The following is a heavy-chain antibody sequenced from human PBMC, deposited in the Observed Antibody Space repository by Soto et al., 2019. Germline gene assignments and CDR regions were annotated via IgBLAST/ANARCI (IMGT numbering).Heavy chain of an antibody. CDR3: AREGMAYDY. D-gene: IGHD2-8*01. V-gene: IGHV3-33*01. CDR2: IWYDGSNK. CDR1: GFTFSSYG. Sequence: QVQLVESGGGVVQPGRSLRLSCAASGFTFSSYGMHWVRQAPGKGLEWVAVIWYDGSNKYYADSVKGRFTISRDNSKNTLYLAMNSLRAEDTAVYYCAREGMAYDYWGQGTLVTVSS. J-gene: IGHJ4*02.